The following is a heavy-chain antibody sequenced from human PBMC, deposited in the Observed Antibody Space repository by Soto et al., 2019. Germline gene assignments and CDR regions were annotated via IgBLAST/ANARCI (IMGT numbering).Heavy chain of an antibody. CDR1: GFTFSSYG. J-gene: IGHJ6*02. V-gene: IGHV3-33*01. Sequence: PGGSLRLSCAASGFTFSSYGMHWVRQAPGKGLEWVAVIWYDGSNKYYADSVKGRFTISRDNSKNTLYLQMNSLRAEDTAVYYCARDSSPTGPYYYYGMDVWGQGTTVTVSS. D-gene: IGHD6-13*01. CDR2: IWYDGSNK. CDR3: ARDSSPTGPYYYYGMDV.